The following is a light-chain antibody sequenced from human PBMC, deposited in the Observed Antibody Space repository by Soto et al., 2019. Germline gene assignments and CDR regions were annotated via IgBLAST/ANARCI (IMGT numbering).Light chain of an antibody. V-gene: IGLV7-46*01. CDR2: DTS. J-gene: IGLJ2*01. Sequence: QAVVTQEPSLTVSPGGTVTLTCGSITGAVTSGHYPYWFQQKPGQAPRTLIYDTSNRHSWTPARFSGSLLGGKAALTLSGAQPEDEAEYYCLLSYSGDVIFGGGTKPTVL. CDR3: LLSYSGDVI. CDR1: TGAVTSGHY.